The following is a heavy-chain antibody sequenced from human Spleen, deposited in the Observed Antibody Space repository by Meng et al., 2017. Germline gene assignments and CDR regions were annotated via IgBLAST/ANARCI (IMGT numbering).Heavy chain of an antibody. V-gene: IGHV4-30-4*08. CDR3: ARGMWIAVAGTAKIDY. CDR2: IYYSGST. D-gene: IGHD6-19*01. Sequence: QVQLQESGPGLVKPSQTLSLTCTVSGGSISSGDYYWTWIRQHPGKGLEWIGYIYYSGSTYYNPSLKSRVTISVDTSTNQFSLRLNSVTAADTAVYYCARGMWIAVAGTAKIDYWGQGTLVTVSS. CDR1: GGSISSGDYY. J-gene: IGHJ4*02.